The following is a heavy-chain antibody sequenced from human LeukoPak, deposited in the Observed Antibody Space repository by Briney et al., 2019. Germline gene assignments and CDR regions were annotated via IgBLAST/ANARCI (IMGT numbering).Heavy chain of an antibody. J-gene: IGHJ6*02. CDR1: GFTFSSYW. V-gene: IGHV3-23*01. CDR2: ISGSGGST. Sequence: GGSLRLSCAVSGFTFSSYWMSWVRQAPGKGLEWVSAISGSGGSTYYADSVKGRFTISRDNSKNTLYLQMNSLRAEDTAVYYCAKDRRLGIVVVVATFGMDVWGQGTTVTVSS. D-gene: IGHD2-15*01. CDR3: AKDRRLGIVVVVATFGMDV.